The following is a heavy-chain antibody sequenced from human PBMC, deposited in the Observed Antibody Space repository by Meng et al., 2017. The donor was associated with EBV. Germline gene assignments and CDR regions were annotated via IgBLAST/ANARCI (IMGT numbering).Heavy chain of an antibody. CDR3: ARERPGGMATTPYFDY. CDR2: IIPILGIA. CDR1: GGTFSSYA. D-gene: IGHD5-24*01. J-gene: IGHJ4*02. V-gene: IGHV1-69*10. Sequence: QVALLQSGADVTKPGSSVKVSCKASGGTFSSYAISWVRQAPGQGLEWMGGIIPILGIANYAQKFQGRVTITADKSTSTAYMELSSLRSEDTAVYYCARERPGGMATTPYFDYWGQGTLVTVSS.